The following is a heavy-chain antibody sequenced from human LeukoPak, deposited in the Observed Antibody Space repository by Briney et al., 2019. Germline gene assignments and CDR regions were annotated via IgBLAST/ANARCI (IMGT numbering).Heavy chain of an antibody. D-gene: IGHD4-17*01. V-gene: IGHV3-23*01. CDR1: GFTFSSYA. CDR3: AKEPDYGDYFDY. Sequence: GGSLRLSCAASGFTFSSYAMSWVRQAPGKGLEWVSAISGSGGRIYFADSVKGRFTISRDNSKNTLYLQMNSLRAEDTAVYYCAKEPDYGDYFDYWGQGTLVTVSS. J-gene: IGHJ4*02. CDR2: ISGSGGRI.